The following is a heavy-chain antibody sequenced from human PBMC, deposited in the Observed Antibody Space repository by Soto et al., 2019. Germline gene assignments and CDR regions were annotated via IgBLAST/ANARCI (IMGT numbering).Heavy chain of an antibody. D-gene: IGHD3-10*01. J-gene: IGHJ5*02. CDR2: INHSGST. V-gene: IGHV4-34*01. CDR1: GGSFSGYY. CDR3: ASSTYYYGSGSHNWFDP. Sequence: SGTLSLTCAVYGGSFSGYYWSWIRQPPGKGLEWIGEINHSGSTNYNPSLKSRVTISVDTSKNQFSLKLSSVTAADTAVYYCASSTYYYGSGSHNWFDPWGQGTLVTVSS.